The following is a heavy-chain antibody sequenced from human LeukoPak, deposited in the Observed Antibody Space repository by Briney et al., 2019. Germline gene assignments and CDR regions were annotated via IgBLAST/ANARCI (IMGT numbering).Heavy chain of an antibody. D-gene: IGHD5-18*01. CDR3: ARGAGDTAMVSYGMDV. CDR1: GVSISSYY. J-gene: IGHJ6*02. V-gene: IGHV4-59*01. Sequence: SETLSLTCTVSGVSISSYYWSWIRQPPGKGLEWIGYIYYSGSTNYNPSLKSRVTISVDTSKNQFSLKLSSVTAADTAVYYCARGAGDTAMVSYGMDVWGQGTTVTVSS. CDR2: IYYSGST.